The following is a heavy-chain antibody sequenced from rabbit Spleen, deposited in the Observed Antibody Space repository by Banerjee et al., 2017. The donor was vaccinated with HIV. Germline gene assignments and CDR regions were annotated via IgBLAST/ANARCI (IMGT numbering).Heavy chain of an antibody. Sequence: QSLEESGGDLVKPGASLTLTCTASGLDFSSGYDMCWVRQAPGKGLEWIACIYTNGGATWYASWAKGRFTISKTSPTTVTLQMTSLTVADTATYFCARDSAGREDFNLWGQGTLVTVS. CDR1: GLDFSSGYD. J-gene: IGHJ4*01. CDR2: IYTNGGAT. V-gene: IGHV1S40*01. D-gene: IGHD4-2*01. CDR3: ARDSAGREDFNL.